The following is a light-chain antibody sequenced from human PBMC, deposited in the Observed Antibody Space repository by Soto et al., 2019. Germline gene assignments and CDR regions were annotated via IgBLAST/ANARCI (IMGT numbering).Light chain of an antibody. V-gene: IGKV1-9*01. J-gene: IGKJ4*01. Sequence: IQLTQSPSSLSASVGDRVTITCRASQGIGSYLAWYQQKPGEAPKLLIFAASTLQSGVPSRFSGSGSGTDFTLTISSLQAEDFATYYCQQLSTYPSTFGGG. CDR1: QGIGSY. CDR3: QQLSTYPST. CDR2: AAS.